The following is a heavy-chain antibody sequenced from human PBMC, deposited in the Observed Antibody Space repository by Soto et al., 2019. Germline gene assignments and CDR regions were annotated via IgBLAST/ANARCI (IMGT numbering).Heavy chain of an antibody. CDR1: XXXTXYD. D-gene: IGHD2-8*01. V-gene: IGHV1-18*01. Sequence: XXXTXYDIIWVRQXPGQGLEWMGWISAYNGNTNYAQKLQGRVTMTTDTSTSTAHMELRSLRSDDTAVYYCASGRGVFNGGMDVWGQGTTVTVS. CDR3: ASGRGVFNGGMDV. CDR2: ISAYNGNT. J-gene: IGHJ6*02.